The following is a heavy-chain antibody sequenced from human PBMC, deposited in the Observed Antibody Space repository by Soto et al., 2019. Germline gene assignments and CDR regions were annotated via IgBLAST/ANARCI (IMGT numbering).Heavy chain of an antibody. CDR3: AVAAAGTNYYGMEV. D-gene: IGHD6-13*01. CDR1: GYTFTSYG. Sequence: ASVKVSCKASGYTFTSYGISWVRQAPGQGLEWRGWLSAYNGNTNYAQKLQGRVTMTTDTSTSTAYMELRSLRSDDTAVYYCAVAAAGTNYYGMEVWGQGTTVTVSS. CDR2: LSAYNGNT. V-gene: IGHV1-18*04. J-gene: IGHJ6*02.